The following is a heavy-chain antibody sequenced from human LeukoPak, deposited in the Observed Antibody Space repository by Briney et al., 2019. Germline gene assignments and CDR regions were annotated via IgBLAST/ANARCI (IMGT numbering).Heavy chain of an antibody. V-gene: IGHV2-70*11. J-gene: IGHJ4*02. Sequence: SGPALVKPTQTLTLTCTFSGFSLSTSGMCVSWIRQPPGKALEWLARIDWDDDKYYSTSLKTRLTISKDTSKNQVVLTMTNMDPVDTATYYCARIRHSSVETNFDYWGQGTLVTVSS. CDR1: GFSLSTSGMC. CDR2: IDWDDDK. CDR3: ARIRHSSVETNFDY. D-gene: IGHD6-19*01.